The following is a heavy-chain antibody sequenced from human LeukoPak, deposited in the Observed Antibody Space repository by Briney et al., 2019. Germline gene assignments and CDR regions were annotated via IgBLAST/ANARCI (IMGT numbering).Heavy chain of an antibody. Sequence: ASVKVSCKASGYTFTNYGISWVRQAPGQGLEWMGWISVFYGHTNYSENLQGRVTMTTDTSTSTAYMEVRGLRSDDTAVYDCVREVSAADAGYMDVWGTGTTVIVSS. D-gene: IGHD6-13*01. CDR1: GYTFTNYG. CDR2: ISVFYGHT. J-gene: IGHJ6*03. CDR3: VREVSAADAGYMDV. V-gene: IGHV1-18*01.